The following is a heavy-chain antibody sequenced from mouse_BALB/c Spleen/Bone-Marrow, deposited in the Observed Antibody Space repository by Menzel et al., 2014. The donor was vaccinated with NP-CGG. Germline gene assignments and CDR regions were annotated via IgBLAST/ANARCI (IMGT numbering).Heavy chain of an antibody. Sequence: LQQPGSELVRPGASVKLSCKASGYTFTSYWMHWVKQRPGQGLDWIGNIYPGSGSTNYDEKFKNKATLAVDTSSRTAYMQLCSLTSEDSAVYYCTRGQLGLPSMDYWGQGTSVTVSS. CDR2: IYPGSGST. J-gene: IGHJ4*01. V-gene: IGHV1S22*01. D-gene: IGHD3-1*01. CDR1: GYTFTSYW. CDR3: TRGQLGLPSMDY.